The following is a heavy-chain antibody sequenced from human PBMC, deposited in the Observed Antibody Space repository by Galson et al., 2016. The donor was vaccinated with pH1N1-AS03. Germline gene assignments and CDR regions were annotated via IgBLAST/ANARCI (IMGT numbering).Heavy chain of an antibody. CDR3: ARGIVGATWYACDI. Sequence: SLRLSCAASGFAFNSYTMHWVRQAPGKGLEWVTFIPYDGRNKHYADSVKGRFTISRDNSKNTLFLQMNSLRVEDTALYYCARGIVGATWYACDIWGQGRMSTVSS. J-gene: IGHJ3*02. V-gene: IGHV3-30*01. CDR1: GFAFNSYT. CDR2: IPYDGRNK. D-gene: IGHD1-26*01.